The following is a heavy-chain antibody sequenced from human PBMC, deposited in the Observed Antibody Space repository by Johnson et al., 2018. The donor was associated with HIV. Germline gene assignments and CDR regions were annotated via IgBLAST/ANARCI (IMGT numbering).Heavy chain of an antibody. CDR3: ARALRYSGSLWAFDI. D-gene: IGHD1-26*01. CDR2: IKQDGSEK. J-gene: IGHJ3*02. V-gene: IGHV3-7*03. CDR1: GFTFSSYW. Sequence: EVQLVESGGGLVQPGGSLRLSCAASGFTFSSYWMSWVRQAPGKGLEWVANIKQDGSEKYYVDSVKGRFTISRDNAKNSLYLQMNSLRAEDTAVYYCARALRYSGSLWAFDIWGQGTMVTVSS.